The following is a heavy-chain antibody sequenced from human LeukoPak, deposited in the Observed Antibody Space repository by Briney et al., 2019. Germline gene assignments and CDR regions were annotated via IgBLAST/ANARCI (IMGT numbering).Heavy chain of an antibody. D-gene: IGHD1-26*01. Sequence: GGSLRLSCSVSGLTFSSSDMHWVRQAPGEGLEWVSILYAGGSTFYTPSVRGRFTISRHDSTNTVFLQMSSLSTDDTAVYYCASQKWEVMNGIYHFYGMDVWGQGTTVTVSS. J-gene: IGHJ6*02. CDR2: LYAGGST. CDR1: GLTFSSSD. CDR3: ASQKWEVMNGIYHFYGMDV. V-gene: IGHV3-53*04.